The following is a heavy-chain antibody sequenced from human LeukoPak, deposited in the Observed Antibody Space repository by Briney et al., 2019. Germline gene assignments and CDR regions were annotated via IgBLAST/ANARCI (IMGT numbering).Heavy chain of an antibody. CDR2: IYTSGST. D-gene: IGHD2-2*01. Sequence: PSETLSLTCTVSGGSISSYYWSWIRQPAGKGLEWIGRIYTSGSTNYNPSLKSRVTMSVDTSKNQFSLKLSSVTAADTAVYYCARDKVPTHCSSTSCYSSDWFDPWGQGTLVTVSS. V-gene: IGHV4-4*07. CDR3: ARDKVPTHCSSTSCYSSDWFDP. CDR1: GGSISSYY. J-gene: IGHJ5*02.